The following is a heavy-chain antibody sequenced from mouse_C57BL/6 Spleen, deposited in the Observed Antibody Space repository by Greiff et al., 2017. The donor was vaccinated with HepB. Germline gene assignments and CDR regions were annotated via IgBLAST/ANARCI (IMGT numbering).Heavy chain of an antibody. Sequence: QVQLQQSGAELAKPGASVKLSCKASGYTFTSYWMHWVKQRPGQGLEWIGYINPSSGYTKYNQKFKDKATSTADKSSSTAYMQLSSLTYEDSAVYYCAREGDGSYYYAMDYWGQGTSVTVSS. V-gene: IGHV1-7*01. D-gene: IGHD1-1*01. CDR3: AREGDGSYYYAMDY. CDR1: GYTFTSYW. J-gene: IGHJ4*01. CDR2: INPSSGYT.